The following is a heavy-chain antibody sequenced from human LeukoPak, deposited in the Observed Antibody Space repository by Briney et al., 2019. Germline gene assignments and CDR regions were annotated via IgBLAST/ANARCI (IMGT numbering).Heavy chain of an antibody. CDR2: INPNSGGT. CDR3: ASGSYYYYYYYMDV. J-gene: IGHJ6*03. CDR1: GYTFTSYD. V-gene: IGHV1-2*06. Sequence: ASVKVSCKASGYTFTSYDINWVRQAPGQGLEWMGRINPNSGGTNYAQKFQGRVTMTRDTSISTAYMELSRLRSDDTAVYYCASGSYYYYYYYMDVWGKGTTVTVSS. D-gene: IGHD1-26*01.